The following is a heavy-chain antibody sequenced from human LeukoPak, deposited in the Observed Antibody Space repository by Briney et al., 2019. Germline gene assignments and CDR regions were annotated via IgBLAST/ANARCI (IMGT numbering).Heavy chain of an antibody. CDR2: INHGGST. J-gene: IGHJ4*02. V-gene: IGHV4-34*01. CDR3: ARDSTVVTRSGFDY. Sequence: SETLSLTCAVSGGSFSGHYWNWIRQPPGKGLEWIGEINHGGSTNYNPSLKSRVTISVDTSKNQFSLSLSSVTAADTAVYYCARDSTVVTRSGFDYWGQGTLVTVSS. CDR1: GGSFSGHY. D-gene: IGHD4-23*01.